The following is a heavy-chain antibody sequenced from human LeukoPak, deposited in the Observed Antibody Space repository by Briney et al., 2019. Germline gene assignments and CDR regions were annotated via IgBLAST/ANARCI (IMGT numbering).Heavy chain of an antibody. D-gene: IGHD1-26*01. CDR3: ARLVGATKRGPPPHRGGRWYFDL. CDR2: INQSGTP. V-gene: IGHV4-34*01. Sequence: SETLSLTCAVYRGSFSTYYWTWIRQSPGKGLEWIGEINQSGTPKYNPSLKSRVTISVDTSKNQFSLKLSSVTAADTAVYYCARLVGATKRGPPPHRGGRWYFDLWGRGTLVTVSS. CDR1: RGSFSTYY. J-gene: IGHJ2*01.